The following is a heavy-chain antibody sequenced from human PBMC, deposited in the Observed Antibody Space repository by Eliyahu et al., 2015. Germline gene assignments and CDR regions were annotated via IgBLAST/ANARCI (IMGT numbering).Heavy chain of an antibody. CDR3: AESYGWSKQIFSHYYGLDV. V-gene: IGHV4-34*02. D-gene: IGHD6-19*01. CDR1: GGSYSGYR. Sequence: QLQQWGAGLLKPSETLSLNCRLSGGSYSGYRWSWIRQSPGRSLXWIGEVDPYGDANYNPSLQGRATFSVDTSKGLLSLRLTSVTAADTAVYYCAESYGWSKQIFSHYYGLDVWGQGTAVTVSS. J-gene: IGHJ6*02. CDR2: VDPYGDA.